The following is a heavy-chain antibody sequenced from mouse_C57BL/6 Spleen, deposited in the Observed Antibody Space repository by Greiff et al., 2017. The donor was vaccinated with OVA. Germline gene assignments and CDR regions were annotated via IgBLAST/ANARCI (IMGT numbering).Heavy chain of an antibody. J-gene: IGHJ4*01. D-gene: IGHD1-1*01. CDR1: GFTFSDYY. CDR2: INYDGSST. Sequence: EVQRVESEGGLVQPGSSMKLSCTASGFTFSDYYMAWVRQVPEKGLEWVSNINYDGSSTYYLDSLKSRFIISRDNAKNILYLQMSSLKSEDTATYYCARDVHYYGSSFYAMDYWGQGTSVTVSS. CDR3: ARDVHYYGSSFYAMDY. V-gene: IGHV5-16*01.